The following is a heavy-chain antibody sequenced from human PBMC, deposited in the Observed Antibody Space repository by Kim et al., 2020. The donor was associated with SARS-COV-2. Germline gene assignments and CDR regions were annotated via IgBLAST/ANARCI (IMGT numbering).Heavy chain of an antibody. J-gene: IGHJ4*02. CDR1: GFTFSSYA. Sequence: GGSLRLSCAASGFTFSSYAMHWVRQAPGKGLEWVAVISYDGTNKYYTDSVKGRFTISRDSSRNTLFLQMNSLRAEDTAVYYCARDVGGGFSYFDYWGQGTLVTVSS. D-gene: IGHD2-15*01. CDR2: ISYDGTNK. V-gene: IGHV3-30*04. CDR3: ARDVGGGFSYFDY.